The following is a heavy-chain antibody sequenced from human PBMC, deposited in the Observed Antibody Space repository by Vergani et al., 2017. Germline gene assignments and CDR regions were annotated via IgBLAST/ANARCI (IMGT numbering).Heavy chain of an antibody. J-gene: IGHJ4*02. CDR1: GYTFSNDY. CDR3: ARGDYGILTGYRY. D-gene: IGHD3-9*01. Sequence: QVHVVQSGAEVKKSGASVKVSCKTSGYTFSNDYMHWVRQAPGQGLEWMGIINPSGGHTNYAQKFQGRVTMTRDTPTSTVYIELSSLRSEDTAIYYCARGDYGILTGYRYWGQGTLVTVSA. V-gene: IGHV1-46*03. CDR2: INPSGGHT.